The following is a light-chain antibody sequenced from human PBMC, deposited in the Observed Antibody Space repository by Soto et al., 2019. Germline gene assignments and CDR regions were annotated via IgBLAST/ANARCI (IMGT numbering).Light chain of an antibody. V-gene: IGKV1-5*01. CDR1: QSISNH. CDR3: QEYSSYTWT. Sequence: DIQMTQSPSTLSASVEDRVIITCRASQSISNHLNWYQQKPGKAPKLLIFAASSLQSGVPSRFSGSGSGTEFTLTISSLQPDDFATFYCQEYSSYTWTFGHGTKVDIK. J-gene: IGKJ1*01. CDR2: AAS.